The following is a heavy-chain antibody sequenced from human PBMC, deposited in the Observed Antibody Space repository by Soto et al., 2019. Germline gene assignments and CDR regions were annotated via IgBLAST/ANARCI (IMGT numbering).Heavy chain of an antibody. V-gene: IGHV3-30*18. D-gene: IGHD3-10*01. CDR2: ISYDGSNK. J-gene: IGHJ4*02. CDR1: GFTFSSYG. CDR3: AKDRMGAGVRGYFVY. Sequence: QVQLVESGGGVVQPGKSLRLSCAGSGFTFSSYGMDWVRQAPGKGLEWVAVISYDGSNKYYADSVKGRFTISRDNSKNPLYLQMSSLRADDTAVYYCAKDRMGAGVRGYFVYGGQGTLVTVSS.